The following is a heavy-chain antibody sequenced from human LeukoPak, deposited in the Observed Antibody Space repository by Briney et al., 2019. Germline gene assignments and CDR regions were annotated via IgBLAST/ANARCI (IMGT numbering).Heavy chain of an antibody. CDR3: AKEVGVVDPEFNYYYYMDV. V-gene: IGHV3-23*01. Sequence: GGTLRLSCAASGFTFSSYAMGWVRQVPGKGLEWVSAIKGRFTISRDNSKNTLYLQMNSLRAEDTAVYYCAKEVGVVDPEFNYYYYMDVWGKGTTVTISS. D-gene: IGHD3-22*01. CDR1: GFTFSSYA. CDR2: I. J-gene: IGHJ6*03.